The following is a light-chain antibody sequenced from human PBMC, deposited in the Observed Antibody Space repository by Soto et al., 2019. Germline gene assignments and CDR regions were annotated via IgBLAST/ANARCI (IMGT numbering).Light chain of an antibody. CDR1: SGSIASNY. CDR2: EDN. CDR3: QSYDATKQV. J-gene: IGLJ3*02. Sequence: NFMLTQPHSVSESPGKTVIISCTRSSGSIASNYVQWYQQRPGSSPTTVIYEDNQRPSGVPDRFSGSIDSSSNSASLTISGLETEDEADNFCQSYDATKQVFGGGTKLTVL. V-gene: IGLV6-57*01.